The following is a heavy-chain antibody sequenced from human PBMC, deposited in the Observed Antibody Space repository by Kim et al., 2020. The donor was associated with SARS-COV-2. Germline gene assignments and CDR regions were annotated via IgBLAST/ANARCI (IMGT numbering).Heavy chain of an antibody. CDR3: AREIGAAGTSWFDP. D-gene: IGHD6-13*01. V-gene: IGHV6-1*01. Sequence: AVSVKSRITINPDTSKNQFSLQLNSVTPEDTAVYYCAREIGAAGTSWFDPWGQGTLVTVSS. J-gene: IGHJ5*02.